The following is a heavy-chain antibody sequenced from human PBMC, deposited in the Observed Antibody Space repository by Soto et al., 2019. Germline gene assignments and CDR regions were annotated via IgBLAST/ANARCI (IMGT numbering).Heavy chain of an antibody. CDR3: AKGDCSSTSCYGPLSGYYMDV. D-gene: IGHD2-2*01. CDR2: ISGSGGST. V-gene: IGHV3-23*01. CDR1: GFTFSSYA. J-gene: IGHJ6*03. Sequence: GGSLRLSCAASGFTFSSYAMSWVRQAPGKGLEWVSAISGSGGSTYYADSVKGRFTISRDNSKNTLYLQMNSLRAEDTAVYYCAKGDCSSTSCYGPLSGYYMDVWGKGTTVTVSS.